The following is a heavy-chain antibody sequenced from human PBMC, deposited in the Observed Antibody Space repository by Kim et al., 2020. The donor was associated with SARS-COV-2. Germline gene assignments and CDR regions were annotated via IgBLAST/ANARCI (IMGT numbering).Heavy chain of an antibody. CDR3: ARQPVSRYFDWLSDYYMDV. J-gene: IGHJ6*03. CDR2: IYYSGST. CDR1: GGSISSSSYY. D-gene: IGHD3-9*01. Sequence: SETLSLTCTVSGGSISSSSYYWGWIRQPPGKGLEWIGSIYYSGSTYYNPSLKSRVTISVDTSKNQFSLKLSSVTAADTAVYYCARQPVSRYFDWLSDYYMDVWGKGTTVTVSS. V-gene: IGHV4-39*01.